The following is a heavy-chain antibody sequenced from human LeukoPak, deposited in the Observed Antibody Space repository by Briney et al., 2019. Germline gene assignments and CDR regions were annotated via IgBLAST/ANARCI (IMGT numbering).Heavy chain of an antibody. J-gene: IGHJ6*03. Sequence: SETLSLTCTVSGYSISSGYYWGWIRQPPGKGLEWIGSIYHSGSTYYNPSLKSRVTISVDTSKNQFSLKLSSVTAADTAVYYCVRDGPREGYSSGWYFYYYYMDVWGKGTTVTVSS. V-gene: IGHV4-38-2*02. D-gene: IGHD6-19*01. CDR1: GYSISSGYY. CDR2: IYHSGST. CDR3: VRDGPREGYSSGWYFYYYYMDV.